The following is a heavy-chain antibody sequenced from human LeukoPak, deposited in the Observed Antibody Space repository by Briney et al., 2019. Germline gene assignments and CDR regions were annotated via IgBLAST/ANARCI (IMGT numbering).Heavy chain of an antibody. V-gene: IGHV4-38-2*02. CDR1: GYSISSVYY. D-gene: IGHD3-16*01. J-gene: IGHJ4*02. Sequence: SETLSLTCTVSGYSISSVYYWGWIRQPPGKGLEWIGSIYHSGSTYYNPSLKSRVTISVDTSKNQISLKLSSVTAADTAVYYCARVHLWEHFDYWGQGTLVTVSS. CDR2: IYHSGST. CDR3: ARVHLWEHFDY.